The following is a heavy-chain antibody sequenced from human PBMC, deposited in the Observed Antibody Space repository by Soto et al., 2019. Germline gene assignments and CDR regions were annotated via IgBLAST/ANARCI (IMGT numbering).Heavy chain of an antibody. CDR2: SRDKVHSHTT. D-gene: IGHD5-12*01. CDR1: GFTFSDHY. Sequence: EVQLAESGGGLVQPGGSLRLSCAASGFTFSDHYMDWVRQAPGKGLEWVGRSRDKVHSHTTEYAASVKGRFTISRGDSEHSLYLQMNSLNTEDTAVYYCARGVVSTGYFDYWGQGTLVTVSS. CDR3: ARGVVSTGYFDY. V-gene: IGHV3-72*01. J-gene: IGHJ4*02.